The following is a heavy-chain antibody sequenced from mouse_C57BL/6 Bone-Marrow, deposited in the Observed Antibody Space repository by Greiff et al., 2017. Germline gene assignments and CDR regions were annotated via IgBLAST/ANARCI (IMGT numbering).Heavy chain of an antibody. CDR1: GFTFNTYA. Sequence: EADGGLVQPKGSLKLSCAASGFTFNTYAMHWVRQAPGKGLEWVARIRSKSSNYATYYADSVKDRFTISRDDSQSMLYLQMNNLKTEDTAMYYCVSPLYYGSLDYAMDYWGQGTSVTVSS. CDR2: IRSKSSNYAT. J-gene: IGHJ4*01. V-gene: IGHV10-3*01. D-gene: IGHD1-1*01. CDR3: VSPLYYGSLDYAMDY.